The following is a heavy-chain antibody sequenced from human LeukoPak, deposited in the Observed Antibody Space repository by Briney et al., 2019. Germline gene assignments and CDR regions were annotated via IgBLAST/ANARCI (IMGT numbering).Heavy chain of an antibody. CDR1: GHTFTGYY. CDR3: ARSMVRGVILFY. CDR2: HNPHSYGT. J-gene: IGHJ4*02. Sequence: PTEKLLCKVSGHTFTGYYMQCATHAWAQAREGMGCHNPHSYGTIYAQKVQRWVTMTSDMSISTAYMELSRLRSDDTAVYDCARSMVRGVILFYWGEGTLVTVSS. V-gene: IGHV1-2*04. D-gene: IGHD3-10*01.